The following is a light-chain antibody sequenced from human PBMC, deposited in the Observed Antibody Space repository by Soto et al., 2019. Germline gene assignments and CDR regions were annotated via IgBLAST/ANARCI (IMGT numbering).Light chain of an antibody. V-gene: IGKV3-20*01. Sequence: EIVLTHSPGTLSLSPCERATLSFSASQSVSSSYLAWYQQKPGQAPRLLIYGASSRATGIPDRFSGSGSETDFTLTISRLEPEDFAVYFCQQYNNWPPWTFGQGTKVDIK. CDR1: QSVSSSY. CDR3: QQYNNWPPWT. J-gene: IGKJ1*01. CDR2: GAS.